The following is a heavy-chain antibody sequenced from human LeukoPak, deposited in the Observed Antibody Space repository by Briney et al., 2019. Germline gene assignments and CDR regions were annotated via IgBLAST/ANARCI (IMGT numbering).Heavy chain of an antibody. CDR3: AKDIWAYRGSYYGDYYFDY. V-gene: IGHV3-23*01. CDR2: IRGRGGST. J-gene: IGHJ4*02. Sequence: GGSLRLSCAASGFTFSSYAMSWVRQAPGKGREWVSAIRGRGGSTYYADSVKGRCTISRDSCENTLYVQMNTLRAEDTAVYYCAKDIWAYRGSYYGDYYFDYRGQGTLVTVSS. D-gene: IGHD1-26*01. CDR1: GFTFSSYA.